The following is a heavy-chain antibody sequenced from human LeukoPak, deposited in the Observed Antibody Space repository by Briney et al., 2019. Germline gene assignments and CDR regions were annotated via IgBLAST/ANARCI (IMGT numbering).Heavy chain of an antibody. CDR3: ATDKVGHQEHYYYGMDV. CDR2: IYYRGST. D-gene: IGHD1-1*01. CDR1: GGSITSDTFY. V-gene: IGHV4-31*03. J-gene: IGHJ6*02. Sequence: SETLSLTCSVSGGSITSDTFYCSWIRQHPGKGLEWIGNIYYRGSTYYNPSLKGRVTISVDTSKNQFSLKLTSVTAAATAVYYCATDKVGHQEHYYYGMDVWGQGTTVTVSS.